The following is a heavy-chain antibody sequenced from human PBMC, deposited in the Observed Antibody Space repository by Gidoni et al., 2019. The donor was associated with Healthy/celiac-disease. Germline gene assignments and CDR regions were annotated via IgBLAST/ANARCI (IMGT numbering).Heavy chain of an antibody. D-gene: IGHD3-22*01. J-gene: IGHJ4*02. V-gene: IGHV4-34*01. CDR2: INHSGST. Sequence: QVQLQQWGAGLLKPSETLSLPCAVYGGSFSGYYWSWIRQPPGKGLEWIGEINHSGSTNYNPSLKSRVTISVDTSKNQFSLKLSSVTAADTAVYYCARGADYDSSGHDYWGQGTLVTVSS. CDR1: GGSFSGYY. CDR3: ARGADYDSSGHDY.